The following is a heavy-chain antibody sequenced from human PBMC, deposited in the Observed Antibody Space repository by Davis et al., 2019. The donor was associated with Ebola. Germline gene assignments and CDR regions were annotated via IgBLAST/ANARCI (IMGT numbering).Heavy chain of an antibody. CDR2: INPSGGST. Sequence: ASVKVSCKASGYTFTSYYMHWVRQAPGQGLEWMGIINPSGGSTSYAQKLQGRVTMTTDTSTSTAYMELRSLRSDDTAVYYCASDYYDSSGYYYDYWGQGTLVTVSS. D-gene: IGHD3-22*01. J-gene: IGHJ4*02. CDR1: GYTFTSYY. V-gene: IGHV1-46*01. CDR3: ASDYYDSSGYYYDY.